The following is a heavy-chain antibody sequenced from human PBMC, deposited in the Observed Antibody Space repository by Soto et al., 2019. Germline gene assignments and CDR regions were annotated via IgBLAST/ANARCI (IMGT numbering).Heavy chain of an antibody. CDR2: INHSGST. CDR1: GGSFSGYY. J-gene: IGHJ6*02. V-gene: IGHV4-34*01. CDR3: ARGYYYGMDV. Sequence: SETLSLTCAVYGGSFSGYYWSWIRQPPGKGLEWIGEINHSGSTNYNPSLKSRITISVDTSKNQFSLKLSSVTAADTAVYYCARGYYYGMDVWGQGTTVTVSS.